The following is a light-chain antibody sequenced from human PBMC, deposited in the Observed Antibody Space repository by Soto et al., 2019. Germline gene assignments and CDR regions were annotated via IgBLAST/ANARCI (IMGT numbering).Light chain of an antibody. Sequence: EVVLTQSPGTLSLSPGESATLSCRASQSISTNYLAWYQLKPGQAPRLLIYAASNRLTGIPDRFSGSGSGTDFTLTVSRLEPEDFALYYCQQYGRTFGQGTRLEI. V-gene: IGKV3-20*01. CDR3: QQYGRT. J-gene: IGKJ5*01. CDR1: QSISTNY. CDR2: AAS.